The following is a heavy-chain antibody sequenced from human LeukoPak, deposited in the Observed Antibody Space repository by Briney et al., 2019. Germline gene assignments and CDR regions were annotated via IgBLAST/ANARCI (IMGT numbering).Heavy chain of an antibody. CDR3: ARPRGYSYGYGGPFDY. D-gene: IGHD5-18*01. V-gene: IGHV1-69*01. J-gene: IGHJ4*02. Sequence: ASVKVSCKASGGTFSSYAISWVRQAPGQRLEWRGGIIPIFGTANYAQKFQGRVTITADESTSTAYMELSSLRSEDTAVYYCARPRGYSYGYGGPFDYWGQGTLVTVSS. CDR2: IIPIFGTA. CDR1: GGTFSSYA.